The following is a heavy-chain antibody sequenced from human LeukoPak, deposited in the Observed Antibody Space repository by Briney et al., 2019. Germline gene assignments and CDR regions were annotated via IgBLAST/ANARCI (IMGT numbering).Heavy chain of an antibody. J-gene: IGHJ4*02. CDR3: ASGQRGSGSYSNARGY. CDR1: GFTFSSYS. D-gene: IGHD3-10*01. CDR2: ISSSSSYI. Sequence: NPGGSLRLSCAASGFTFSSYSMNWVRQAPGKGLEWVSSISSSSSYIYYADSVKGRFTISRDNAKNSLYLQMNSLRAEDTAVYYCASGQRGSGSYSNARGYWGQGTLVTVSS. V-gene: IGHV3-21*01.